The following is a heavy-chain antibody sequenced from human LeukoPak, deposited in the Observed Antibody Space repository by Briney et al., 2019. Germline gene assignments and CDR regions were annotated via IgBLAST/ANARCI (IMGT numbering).Heavy chain of an antibody. V-gene: IGHV4-34*01. CDR1: GDSITRYY. J-gene: IGHJ2*01. D-gene: IGHD6-13*01. Sequence: SETLSLTCSVSGDSITRYYWSWIRQPPGKGLEWIGEINHSGSTNYNPSLKSRVTISVDTSKNQFSLKLSSVTAADTAVYYCASLPAAGRNWYFDLWGRGTLVTVSS. CDR3: ASLPAAGRNWYFDL. CDR2: INHSGST.